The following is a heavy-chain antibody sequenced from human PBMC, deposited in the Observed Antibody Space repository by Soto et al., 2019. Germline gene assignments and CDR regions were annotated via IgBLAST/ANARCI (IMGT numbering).Heavy chain of an antibody. D-gene: IGHD2-15*01. Sequence: QLQLQESGPGLVKPSETLSLTCTVSGGSISSSNYYWVWIRQSPGKGLEWLGSVHYSGSTYYNPSLKSRVTISVDTSKNQFSLKLKSATAADTAVYYCASPPQRYSSGSCFQYWGQGTLVIVSS. CDR3: ASPPQRYSSGSCFQY. CDR2: VHYSGST. V-gene: IGHV4-39*01. CDR1: GGSISSSNYY. J-gene: IGHJ4*02.